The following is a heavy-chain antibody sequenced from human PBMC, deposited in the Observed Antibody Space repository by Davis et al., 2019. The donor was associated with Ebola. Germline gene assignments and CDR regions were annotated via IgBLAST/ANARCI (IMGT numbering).Heavy chain of an antibody. CDR3: ARHMRATGFFDS. CDR2: IYPGDSDT. D-gene: IGHD1-1*01. CDR1: GYTFSHYW. J-gene: IGHJ4*02. Sequence: GGSLKISCKSSGYTFSHYWIGWVRQTPGKGLECMGIIYPGDSDTRYSPSFQGQVTISADQSSNTAYLQWSRLKASDTAIYYCARHMRATGFFDSWGQGTLVSVSS. V-gene: IGHV5-51*01.